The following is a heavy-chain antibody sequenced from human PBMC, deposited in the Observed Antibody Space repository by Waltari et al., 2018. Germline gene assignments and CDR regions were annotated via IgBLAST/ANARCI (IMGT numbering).Heavy chain of an antibody. Sequence: QVQLQQWGAGLLQPSETLSLTCALYGGSFNGYYWGWIRQPPGKGLEWIGEINHGGNTIHTPARRVLVTMLVDTSKSQFSLKLNSVTAADTAVYYCVRLEDCTGPGGNCYSGDSFAMDVWGQGTTVTVSS. V-gene: IGHV4-34*02. CDR2: INHGGNT. J-gene: IGHJ6*02. CDR1: GGSFNGYY. D-gene: IGHD2-8*02. CDR3: VRLEDCTGPGGNCYSGDSFAMDV.